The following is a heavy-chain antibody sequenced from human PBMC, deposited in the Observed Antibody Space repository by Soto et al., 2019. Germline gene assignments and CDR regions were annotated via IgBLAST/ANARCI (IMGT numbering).Heavy chain of an antibody. V-gene: IGHV1-18*01. D-gene: IGHD3-9*01. CDR1: GYIFSLYS. Sequence: QVHLVQSGAEVKKPGSPVKVSCNTSGYIFSLYSISWVRQAPVQGLEWMGWISGYNGNRNYAQNFQDRVTMTTDTSTSTAYMELRSLRSDDTAVYYCARGMGLAADFDFCGQGTLVTVSS. J-gene: IGHJ4*02. CDR3: ARGMGLAADFDF. CDR2: ISGYNGNR.